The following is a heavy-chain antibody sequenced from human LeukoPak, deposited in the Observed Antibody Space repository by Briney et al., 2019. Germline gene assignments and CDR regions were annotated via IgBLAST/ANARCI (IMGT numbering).Heavy chain of an antibody. CDR1: GGTFSSYA. Sequence: SVKVSCKASGGTFSSYAIXWVXXAPGQXLEWMGXXIPIFXTANYEQKFQGRVXITADESTSTAYMELSSLRSEDTAVYYCAIWERVDIVATTPLWYFDYWGQGTLVTVSS. CDR3: AIWERVDIVATTPLWYFDY. V-gene: IGHV1-69*13. D-gene: IGHD5-12*01. J-gene: IGHJ4*02. CDR2: XIPIFXTA.